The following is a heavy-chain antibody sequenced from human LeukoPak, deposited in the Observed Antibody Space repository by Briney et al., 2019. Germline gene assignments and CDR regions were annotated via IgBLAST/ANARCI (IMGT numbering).Heavy chain of an antibody. CDR1: GYTFTSYG. CDR2: ISAYNGNT. V-gene: IGHV1-18*01. J-gene: IGHJ4*02. CDR3: GRSTAFHDGNGIAGL. D-gene: IGHD3-22*01. Sequence: ASVKVSCKASGYTFTSYGISWVRQAPGQGLEWMGWISAYNGNTNYAQKLQGRVTMTTDTSTSTAYMELRSLRSDDTAVYYCGRSTAFHDGNGIAGLWGQGTLLTVSS.